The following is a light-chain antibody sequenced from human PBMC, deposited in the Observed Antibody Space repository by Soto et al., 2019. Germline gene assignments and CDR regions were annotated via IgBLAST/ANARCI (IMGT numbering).Light chain of an antibody. V-gene: IGKV3-20*01. CDR2: GAS. J-gene: IGKJ1*01. CDR3: HQYGSSWT. CDR1: QSVTSSY. Sequence: EIVLTQSPGTLSLSPGERATLSCRASQSVTSSYLAWYQQKPGQAPRLLIYGASTRATGIPDRFSSSGSGTDFALTISRLEPEDFAVYYCHQYGSSWTFGQGTKVEIK.